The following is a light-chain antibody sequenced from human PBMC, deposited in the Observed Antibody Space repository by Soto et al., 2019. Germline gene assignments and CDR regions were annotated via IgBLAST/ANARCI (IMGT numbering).Light chain of an antibody. CDR3: QQRSNWPPRT. J-gene: IGKJ2*01. Sequence: EIVLTQSPATLSLSPGERATLSCRASQSVSSYLAWYPQKPGQAPRLLIYDASNRATGIPARFSGSGSGTDFTLTISSLETEDFAVYYCQQRSNWPPRTFGQGTKLEIK. V-gene: IGKV3-11*01. CDR1: QSVSSY. CDR2: DAS.